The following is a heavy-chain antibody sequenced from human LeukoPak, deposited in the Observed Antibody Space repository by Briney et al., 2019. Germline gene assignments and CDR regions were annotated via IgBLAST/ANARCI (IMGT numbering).Heavy chain of an antibody. D-gene: IGHD3-10*01. CDR2: ISYDGSNK. V-gene: IGHV3-30*03. CDR3: ARGGTGHYYASGTYYQSYYFDY. CDR1: GGSFSGYY. J-gene: IGHJ4*02. Sequence: LSLTCAVYGGSFSGYYWSWIRQPPGKGLEWVAVISYDGSNKYYADSVKGRFSISRDNSKNTLYLQMNSLRPEDTAVYYCARGGTGHYYASGTYYQSYYFDYWGQGSLVTVSS.